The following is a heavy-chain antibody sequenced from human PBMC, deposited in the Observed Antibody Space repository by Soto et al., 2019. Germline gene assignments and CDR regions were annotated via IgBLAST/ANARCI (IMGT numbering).Heavy chain of an antibody. Sequence: QVQLVQSGAEVKKPGSSVKVSCKASGGTFSSYTISWVRQAPGQGLEWMGRIIPILGIANYAQKFQGRVTITADKSTSTAYMELSSLRSEDTAVYYCARDLDDDSSGYPPGYWGQGTLVTVSS. CDR1: GGTFSSYT. CDR2: IIPILGIA. V-gene: IGHV1-69*08. D-gene: IGHD3-22*01. J-gene: IGHJ4*02. CDR3: ARDLDDDSSGYPPGY.